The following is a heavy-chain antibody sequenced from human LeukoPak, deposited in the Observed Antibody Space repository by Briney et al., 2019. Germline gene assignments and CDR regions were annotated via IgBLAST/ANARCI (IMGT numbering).Heavy chain of an antibody. D-gene: IGHD3-3*01. CDR3: ARQNDFRLDY. CDR2: IYPGDSDN. CDR1: GYTFSSYW. V-gene: IGHV5-51*01. Sequence: GESLSISCKGSGYTFSSYWIGWVRQMPGKGLEWMGFIYPGDSDNRYSPSLQGQVTIAVDTSIGTAYLQWSSLKASDTAIYYCARQNDFRLDYWGQETLVTVSS. J-gene: IGHJ4*02.